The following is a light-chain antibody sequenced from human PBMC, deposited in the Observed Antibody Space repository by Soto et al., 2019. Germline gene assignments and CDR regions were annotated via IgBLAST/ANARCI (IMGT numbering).Light chain of an antibody. CDR1: QTVRNNY. Sequence: EFVLTQSPGTLSLSPGERATLSCRASQTVRNNYLAWYQQKPGQAPRLLIYDASNRATGTPARFSGSGSGTDFTLTISSLEPEDSAVYYCQQRYVWLTFGGGTKVDIK. CDR3: QQRYVWLT. V-gene: IGKV3-11*01. J-gene: IGKJ4*01. CDR2: DAS.